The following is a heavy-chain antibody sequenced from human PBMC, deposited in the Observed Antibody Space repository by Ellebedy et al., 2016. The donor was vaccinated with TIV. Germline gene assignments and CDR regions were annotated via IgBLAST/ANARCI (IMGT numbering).Heavy chain of an antibody. CDR3: VKAWGD. D-gene: IGHD3-16*01. Sequence: GESLKISCSASGFTFSSYAMHWVRQAPGKGLEYVSAIVGNGGSTYYADSVKGRFTISRDNSKHTLYLQMSSLRVEDTAMYYCVKAWGDWGQGTLVTVSS. CDR1: GFTFSSYA. V-gene: IGHV3-64D*06. J-gene: IGHJ4*02. CDR2: IVGNGGST.